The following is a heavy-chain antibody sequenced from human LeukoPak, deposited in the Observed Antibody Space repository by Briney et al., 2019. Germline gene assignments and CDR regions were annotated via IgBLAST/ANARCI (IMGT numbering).Heavy chain of an antibody. D-gene: IGHD3-10*01. CDR2: IYYSGST. V-gene: IGHV4-59*01. J-gene: IGHJ6*03. CDR3: ARVGDYYGSGSYSYYYYMDV. CDR1: GGSFSGYY. Sequence: PSETLSLTCAVYGGSFSGYYWSWIRQPPGKGLEWIGYIYYSGSTNYNPSLKSRVTISVDTSKNQFSLKLSSVTAADTAVYYCARVGDYYGSGSYSYYYYMDVWGKGTTVTISS.